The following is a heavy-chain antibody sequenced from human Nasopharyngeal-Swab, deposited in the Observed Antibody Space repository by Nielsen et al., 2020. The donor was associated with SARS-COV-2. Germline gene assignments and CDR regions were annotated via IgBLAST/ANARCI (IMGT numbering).Heavy chain of an antibody. D-gene: IGHD3-22*01. V-gene: IGHV3-15*01. CDR2: IKSKTDGGTT. CDR3: TALRSYYYDSTDPSGY. J-gene: IGHJ4*02. Sequence: WIRQPPGKGLEWVGRIKSKTDGGTTDYAALVKGRFTISRDDSKNTLCLQMNSLKTEDTAVYYCTALRSYYYDSTDPSGYWGQGTLVTVSS.